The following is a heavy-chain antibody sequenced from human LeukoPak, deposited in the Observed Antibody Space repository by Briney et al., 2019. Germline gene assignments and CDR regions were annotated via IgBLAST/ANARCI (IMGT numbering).Heavy chain of an antibody. Sequence: GGSLRPSCAASGFTFSSYATSWVRQAPGKGLEWVSAISGSGGSTYYADSVKGRFTISRDNSKNTLYLQMNSLRAEDTAVYYCAKGWGSNAVFDYWGQGTLVTVSS. D-gene: IGHD7-27*01. J-gene: IGHJ4*02. CDR3: AKGWGSNAVFDY. CDR2: ISGSGGST. CDR1: GFTFSSYA. V-gene: IGHV3-23*01.